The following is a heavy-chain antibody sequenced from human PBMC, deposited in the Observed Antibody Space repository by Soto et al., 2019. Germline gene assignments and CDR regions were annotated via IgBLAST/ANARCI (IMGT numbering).Heavy chain of an antibody. V-gene: IGHV1-18*01. CDR1: GYTFTSYG. J-gene: IGHJ4*02. D-gene: IGHD1-26*01. CDR2: ISAYNGNT. Sequence: ASVKVSCKASGYTFTSYGISCVRQAPGQGLEWMGWISAYNGNTNYAQKLQGRVTMTTDTSTSTAYMELRSLRSDDTAVYYCARGRYSGRLPPYYFDYWCQRTLVTVSS. CDR3: ARGRYSGRLPPYYFDY.